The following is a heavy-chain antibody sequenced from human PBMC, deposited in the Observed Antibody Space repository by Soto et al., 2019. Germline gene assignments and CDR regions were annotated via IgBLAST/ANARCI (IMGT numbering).Heavy chain of an antibody. CDR2: IIPILGIA. CDR3: AREGQGRVGAIYYSQGMDV. V-gene: IGHV1-69*08. CDR1: GGTFSSYT. D-gene: IGHD1-26*01. J-gene: IGHJ6*02. Sequence: QVQLVQSGAEVKKPGSSVKVSCKASGGTFSSYTISWVRQAPGQGLEWMGRIIPILGIANYAQKFQGSVTITADKSESTGYMELSSLRPDETAVYYCAREGQGRVGAIYYSQGMDVWGQGTTVTVSS.